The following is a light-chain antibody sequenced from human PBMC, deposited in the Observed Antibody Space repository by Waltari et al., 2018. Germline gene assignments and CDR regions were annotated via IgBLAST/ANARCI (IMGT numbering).Light chain of an antibody. J-gene: IGKJ4*01. CDR2: DAS. CDR3: QQRSDWLLT. Sequence: SARAGQCVGSYLAWYQQKSGKAPRLPIYDASNRATGIPARFSGGGSGTDFTLTISSLEPEDFAVYYCQQRSDWLLTFGGGTKVEIK. V-gene: IGKV3-11*01. CDR1: QCVGSY.